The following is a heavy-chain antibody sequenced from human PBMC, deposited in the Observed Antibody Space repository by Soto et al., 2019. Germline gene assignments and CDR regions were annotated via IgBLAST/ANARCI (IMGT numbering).Heavy chain of an antibody. CDR3: ARDGRYFDSNGYFDY. D-gene: IGHD3-22*01. CDR2: ISAYDGKT. CDR1: GYTFSSNG. Sequence: QVQLVQSGSAMRKPGASVKVSCKTGGYTFSSNGVSWLRQAPGQGLEWMGWISAYDGKTKYAENVRGRATMTIDTSTTTAYLELRSLKSEDTAVYYCARDGRYFDSNGYFDYWGQGTLVTVS. J-gene: IGHJ4*02. V-gene: IGHV1-18*01.